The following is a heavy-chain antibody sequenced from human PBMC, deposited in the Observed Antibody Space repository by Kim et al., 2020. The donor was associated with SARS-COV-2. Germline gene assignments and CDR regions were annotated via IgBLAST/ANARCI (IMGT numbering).Heavy chain of an antibody. V-gene: IGHV3-23*01. Sequence: YADSVKGRFTVSRDSSKSALYLQMNSLRAEDMALYYCAKLSGQISSYFHSWGQGALVAVSS. D-gene: IGHD2-15*01. CDR3: AKLSGQISSYFHS. J-gene: IGHJ4*02.